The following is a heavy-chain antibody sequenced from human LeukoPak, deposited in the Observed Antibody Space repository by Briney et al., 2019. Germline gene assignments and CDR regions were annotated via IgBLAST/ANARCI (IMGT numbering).Heavy chain of an antibody. D-gene: IGHD3-22*01. V-gene: IGHV3-74*01. CDR2: INSDGRTT. Sequence: GGSLRLSCAASGFTFSNNWMHWVRHAPGKGLVWVSRINSDGRTTTYADSVKGRFTISRDNAKNTLYLQMNSLRAEDTAVYYCAMIKEGWGQGTLVTVSS. CDR1: GFTFSNNW. CDR3: AMIKEG. J-gene: IGHJ4*02.